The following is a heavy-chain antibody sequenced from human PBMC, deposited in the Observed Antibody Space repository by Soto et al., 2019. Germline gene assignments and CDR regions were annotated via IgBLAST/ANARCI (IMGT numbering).Heavy chain of an antibody. Sequence: PVGPLRLPCASSGFTFSSHGMHWVRQAPGKGLEWVAVISYDGSNKYYADSVKGRFTISRDNSKNTLYLQMNSLRAEDTAVYYCAKDRPHYYDSSAPFYWGQGTLVTVSS. CDR1: GFTFSSHG. V-gene: IGHV3-30*18. D-gene: IGHD3-22*01. CDR2: ISYDGSNK. J-gene: IGHJ4*02. CDR3: AKDRPHYYDSSAPFY.